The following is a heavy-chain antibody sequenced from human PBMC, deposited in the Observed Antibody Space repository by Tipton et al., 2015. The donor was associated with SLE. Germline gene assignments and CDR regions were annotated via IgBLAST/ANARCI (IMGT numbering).Heavy chain of an antibody. CDR1: GGSFSGYY. V-gene: IGHV4-34*11. D-gene: IGHD2-15*01. Sequence: TLSLTCAVYGGSFSGYYWSWIRQPPGKGLEWIGYIYYSGSAYYNPSLKSRVTISVDTSKNQFSLKLSSVTAADTAVYYCASQNGEGYCSGGSCPGDWGQGTLVTVSS. CDR3: ASQNGEGYCSGGSCPGD. CDR2: IYYSGSA. J-gene: IGHJ4*02.